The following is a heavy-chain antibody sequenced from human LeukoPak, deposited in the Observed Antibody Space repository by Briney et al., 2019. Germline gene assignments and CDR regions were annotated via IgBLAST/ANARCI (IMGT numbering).Heavy chain of an antibody. CDR1: GGSIRSSYYY. CDR2: IYYSGST. CDR3: ARDRPFSSGYINNAFDI. Sequence: SETLSLTCTVSGGSIRSSYYYWGWIRQPPGKGLEWIGYIYYSGSTYYNPSLKSRVTISVDTSKNQFSLKLSSVTAADTAVYYCARDRPFSSGYINNAFDIWGQGTMVTVSS. J-gene: IGHJ3*02. V-gene: IGHV4-31*03. D-gene: IGHD5-18*01.